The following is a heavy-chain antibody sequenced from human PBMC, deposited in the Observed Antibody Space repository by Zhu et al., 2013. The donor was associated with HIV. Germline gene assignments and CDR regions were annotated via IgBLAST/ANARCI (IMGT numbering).Heavy chain of an antibody. V-gene: IGHV1-8*01. CDR2: MNPRSGNT. D-gene: IGHD2-15*01. J-gene: IGHJ5*02. Sequence: QVHLVQSGTEVKKPGASVKVSCKASGYTFSNFDINWVRQATGQGLEWMGWMNPRSGNTGYAQKFQGRVTLTRDNSITTAYMELSSLRSEDTAVYYCARGAGYCSGGRCSTDWLDPWAREPWSPSPQ. CDR1: GYTFSNFD. CDR3: ARGAGYCSGGRCSTDWLDP.